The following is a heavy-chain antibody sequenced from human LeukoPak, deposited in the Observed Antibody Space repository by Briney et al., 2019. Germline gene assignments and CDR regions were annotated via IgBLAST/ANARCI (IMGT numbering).Heavy chain of an antibody. Sequence: GGSLRLSCAASRFTFSSYEMNWVRQAPGKGLDWVSYISCSDSTIYYADSVKGRFTISRDNAKHSLYLQMNSLRAEDTAVYYCARGPRTNCYVGDALDIWGQGTMVTVSS. D-gene: IGHD2-2*01. CDR2: ISCSDSTI. J-gene: IGHJ3*02. CDR1: RFTFSSYE. V-gene: IGHV3-48*03. CDR3: ARGPRTNCYVGDALDI.